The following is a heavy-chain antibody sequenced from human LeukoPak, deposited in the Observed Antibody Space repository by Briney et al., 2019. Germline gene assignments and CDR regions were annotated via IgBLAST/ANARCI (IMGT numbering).Heavy chain of an antibody. J-gene: IGHJ4*02. V-gene: IGHV3-23*01. CDR3: AKSFGYNPGY. Sequence: GGSLRLSCAASGFTLSSYAMSWVRQAPGKGLGWVSAISGSVGSTYYADSVKGRFTISRDNSKNTLYLQLNSLRAEDTAVYYCAKSFGYNPGYWGQGTLVTVSS. CDR2: ISGSVGST. D-gene: IGHD5-24*01. CDR1: GFTLSSYA.